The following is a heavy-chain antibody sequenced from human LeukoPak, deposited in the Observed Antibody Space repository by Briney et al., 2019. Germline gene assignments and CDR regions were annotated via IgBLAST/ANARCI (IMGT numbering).Heavy chain of an antibody. CDR2: IYYSGST. J-gene: IGHJ4*02. Sequence: SETLSLTCTVSGGSISSYYWSWIRQPPGKGLEWMGYIYYSGSTNYNPSLKSRVTISVDTSKNQFSLKLSSVTAADTAVCYCARLDYYDSSGLYYFDYWGQGTLVTVSS. V-gene: IGHV4-59*01. CDR1: GGSISSYY. CDR3: ARLDYYDSSGLYYFDY. D-gene: IGHD3-22*01.